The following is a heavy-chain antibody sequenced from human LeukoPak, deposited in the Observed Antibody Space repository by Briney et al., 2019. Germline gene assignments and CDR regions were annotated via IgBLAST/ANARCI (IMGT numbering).Heavy chain of an antibody. CDR3: ARGVVIAPQTFDY. J-gene: IGHJ4*02. CDR1: GASISSGSNY. CDR2: IYTTGNTGST. Sequence: PSETLSLTCIVSGASISSGSNYWTWIRQPAGKGLEWIGRIYTTGNTGSTNYNPSLKSRVTISVDTSKNQFSLKLSSVTAADTAVYYCARGVVIAPQTFDYWGQGTLVTVSS. V-gene: IGHV4-61*02. D-gene: IGHD2-21*01.